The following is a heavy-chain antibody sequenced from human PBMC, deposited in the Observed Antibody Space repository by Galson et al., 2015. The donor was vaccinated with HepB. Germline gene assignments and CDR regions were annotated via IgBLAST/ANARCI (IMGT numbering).Heavy chain of an antibody. CDR1: GFTVSSNY. V-gene: IGHV3-66*03. Sequence: SLRLSCAASGFTVSSNYMSWVRQAPGKGLEWVSVIYSCGSTYYADSVKGRFTISRDNSKNTLYLQMNSLRAEDTAVYYCARGGEAYCGGDRNNNRGMDVWGQGTTVTVSS. CDR2: IYSCGST. D-gene: IGHD2-21*01. CDR3: ARGGEAYCGGDRNNNRGMDV. J-gene: IGHJ6*02.